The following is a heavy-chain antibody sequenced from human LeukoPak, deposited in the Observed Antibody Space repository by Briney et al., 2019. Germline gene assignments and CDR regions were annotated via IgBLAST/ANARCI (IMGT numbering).Heavy chain of an antibody. CDR3: ARDSDSSGYFDAFDI. D-gene: IGHD3-22*01. CDR2: IYYSGST. Sequence: PSETLSLTCTVSGGSISSCYWSGIRQPPGKGLEWIGYIYYSGSTNYNPSLKSRVTISVDTSKNQFSLKLSSVTAADTAVYYCARDSDSSGYFDAFDIWGQGTMVTVSS. CDR1: GGSISSCY. V-gene: IGHV4-59*01. J-gene: IGHJ3*02.